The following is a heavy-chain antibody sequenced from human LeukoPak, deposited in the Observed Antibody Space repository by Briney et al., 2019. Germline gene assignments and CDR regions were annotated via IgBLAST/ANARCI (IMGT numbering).Heavy chain of an antibody. J-gene: IGHJ4*02. CDR2: IYNSGSKT. CDR3: ARGPPFLWFGELLLGYSDY. Sequence: ETGGSLRLSCTASGFSFSTYSMTWVRQGPGKGLEWVSSIYNSGSKTFYADSVKGRFTISRDNSKNTLYLQMNSLRAEDTAVYYCARGPPFLWFGELLLGYSDYWGQGTLVTVSS. D-gene: IGHD3-10*01. V-gene: IGHV3-23*05. CDR1: GFSFSTYS.